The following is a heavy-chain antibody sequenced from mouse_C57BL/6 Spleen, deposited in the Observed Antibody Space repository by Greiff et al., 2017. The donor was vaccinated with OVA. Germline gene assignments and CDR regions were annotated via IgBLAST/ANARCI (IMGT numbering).Heavy chain of an antibody. Sequence: DVKLVESGGDLVKPGGSLKLSCAASGFTFSSYGMSWVRQTPDKRLEWVATISSGGSYTYYPDSVKGRFTISRDNAKNTLYLQMSSLKSEDTAMYYCARGEDYWGQGTSVTVSS. V-gene: IGHV5-6*02. CDR3: ARGEDY. J-gene: IGHJ4*01. CDR2: ISSGGSYT. CDR1: GFTFSSYG.